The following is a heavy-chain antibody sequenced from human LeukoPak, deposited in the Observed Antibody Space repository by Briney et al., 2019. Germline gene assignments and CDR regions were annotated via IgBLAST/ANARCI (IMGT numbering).Heavy chain of an antibody. Sequence: ASVKVSCKASGYTFTGYYMRWVRQAPGQGLEWMGWINPNSGGTNYAQKFQGRVTMTRDTSISTAYMELSRLRSDDTAVYYCARSLYCSGGSCYSGWFDPWGQGTLVTVSS. CDR2: INPNSGGT. D-gene: IGHD2-15*01. V-gene: IGHV1-2*02. CDR1: GYTFTGYY. J-gene: IGHJ5*02. CDR3: ARSLYCSGGSCYSGWFDP.